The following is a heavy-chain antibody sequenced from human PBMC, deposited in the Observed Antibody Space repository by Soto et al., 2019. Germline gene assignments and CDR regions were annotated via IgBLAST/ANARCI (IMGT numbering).Heavy chain of an antibody. D-gene: IGHD6-13*01. CDR1: GGTFSSYA. J-gene: IGHJ4*01. Sequence: SVKVSCKASGGTFSSYAISWVRQAPGQGLEWMGGIIPIFGTANYAQKFQGRVTITADESTSTAYMELSRLRSDDTALYYCARGTPTAAGPCIDEWAHGTPVTV. CDR2: IIPIFGTA. V-gene: IGHV1-69*13. CDR3: ARGTPTAAGPCIDE.